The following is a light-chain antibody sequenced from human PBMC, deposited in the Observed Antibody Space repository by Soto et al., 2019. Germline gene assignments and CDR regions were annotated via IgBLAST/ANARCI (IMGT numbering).Light chain of an antibody. J-gene: IGKJ1*01. CDR1: QTVSTSY. CDR2: DTY. V-gene: IGKV3-20*01. Sequence: EIVLTQSPGTLSLSPGDRATLSCRASQTVSTSYLAWYQQKPGQAPRLVVYDTYTRASAFPDRFSGSWSGTDFTLTIRRMETGDYAIYYCQLYNTSPWTFGQGTKVDIK. CDR3: QLYNTSPWT.